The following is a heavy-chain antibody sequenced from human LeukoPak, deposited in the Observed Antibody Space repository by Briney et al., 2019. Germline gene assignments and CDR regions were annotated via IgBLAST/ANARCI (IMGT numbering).Heavy chain of an antibody. CDR3: ARDRPRGATVLNDAVDI. Sequence: AASVKVSCKASGYTFTGYYMHWVRQAPGQGLEWMGWINTNNGGTNYGKKFEGRVTMTRDTSISTAYMELSRLTSDDTAIYYCARDRPRGATVLNDAVDIWGQGTMVTVSS. D-gene: IGHD1-26*01. CDR1: GYTFTGYY. V-gene: IGHV1-2*02. J-gene: IGHJ3*02. CDR2: INTNNGGT.